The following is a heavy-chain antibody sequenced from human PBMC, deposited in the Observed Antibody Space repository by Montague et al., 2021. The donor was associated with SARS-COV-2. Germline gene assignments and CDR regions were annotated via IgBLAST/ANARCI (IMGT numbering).Heavy chain of an antibody. CDR1: GDSVSSNSAT. J-gene: IGHJ4*02. CDR3: VRGIEAAGSYDY. CDR2: TYYRSMWKS. D-gene: IGHD6-13*01. V-gene: IGHV6-1*01. Sequence: CAISGDSVSSNSATWNWIRQTPSRGLEWLGRTYYRSMWKSDYARSVKGRIAINPDTSKNQFSLQLSSVTPEDTALYYCVRGIEAAGSYDYWGQGTPVTVSS.